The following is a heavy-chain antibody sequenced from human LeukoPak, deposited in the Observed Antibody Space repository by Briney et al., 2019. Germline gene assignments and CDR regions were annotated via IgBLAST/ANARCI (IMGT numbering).Heavy chain of an antibody. Sequence: PSETLSLTCTVSGGSISSYYWSWIRQPPGKGLEWIGYVYYNGSTKYNPSLKSRVTISVDTSKIQFSLKLSSVTAADTAVYYCARQHREDTSAYRPFDSWGQGTLVTVSS. V-gene: IGHV4-59*08. CDR2: VYYNGST. CDR3: ARQHREDTSAYRPFDS. J-gene: IGHJ4*02. CDR1: GGSISSYY. D-gene: IGHD3-22*01.